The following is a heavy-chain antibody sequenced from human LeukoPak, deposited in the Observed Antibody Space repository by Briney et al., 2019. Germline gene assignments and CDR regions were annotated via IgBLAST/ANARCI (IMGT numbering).Heavy chain of an antibody. CDR3: ARGFHRDGYSSTSGWFDP. Sequence: GGSLRLSCAASGFTFDDYAMHWVRQAPGKGLEGASGISWNSGSIGYADSVKGRFTISRDNAKNSLYLQMNSLRAEDTAVYYCARGFHRDGYSSTSGWFDPWGQGTLVTVSS. J-gene: IGHJ5*02. D-gene: IGHD6-13*01. V-gene: IGHV3-9*01. CDR2: ISWNSGSI. CDR1: GFTFDDYA.